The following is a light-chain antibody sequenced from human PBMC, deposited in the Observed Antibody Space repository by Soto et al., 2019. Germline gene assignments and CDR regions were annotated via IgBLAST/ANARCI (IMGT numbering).Light chain of an antibody. J-gene: IGKJ5*01. CDR3: QHDNSYPLT. CDR1: QSISSL. Sequence: DIQMTQSPSTLSASVGDRVTITCLASQSISSLLAWYQQKPGRAPTLLIYKESTLESGVPSRFSGSGSVTESTLTIRSLQPDEFANYYCQHDNSYPLTFGQGTRLEIK. CDR2: KES. V-gene: IGKV1-5*03.